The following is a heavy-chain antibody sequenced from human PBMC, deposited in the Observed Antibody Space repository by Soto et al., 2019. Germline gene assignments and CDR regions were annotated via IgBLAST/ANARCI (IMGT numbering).Heavy chain of an antibody. CDR1: GYTFTSYG. D-gene: IGHD6-13*01. V-gene: IGHV1-18*01. J-gene: IGHJ3*02. CDR3: ARERLSSCWYRGNDAFDI. Sequence: ASVKVSCKASGYTFTSYGISWVRQAPGQGLEWMGWISAYNGNTNYAQKLQGRVTMTTDTSTSTAYMELRSLRSDDTAVYYCARERLSSCWYRGNDAFDIWGQGTMVTVSS. CDR2: ISAYNGNT.